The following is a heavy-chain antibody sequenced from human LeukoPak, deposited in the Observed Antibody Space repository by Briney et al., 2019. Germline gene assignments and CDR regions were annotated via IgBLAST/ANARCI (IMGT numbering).Heavy chain of an antibody. V-gene: IGHV4-59*01. Sequence: PSETLSLTCTVSGGSISPYYWSWIRQPPGKGLEWIGQIYYSGTTSYNPSLKSRVTISLDTSKNQFSLKLTSVTAADTAVYYCVRGRGSSSGSYGYWGQGTLVTVSS. CDR1: GGSISPYY. D-gene: IGHD1-26*01. J-gene: IGHJ4*02. CDR3: VRGRGSSSGSYGY. CDR2: IYYSGTT.